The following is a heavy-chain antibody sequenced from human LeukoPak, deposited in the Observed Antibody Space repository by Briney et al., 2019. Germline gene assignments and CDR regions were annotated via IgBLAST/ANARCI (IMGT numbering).Heavy chain of an antibody. Sequence: PSETLSLTCTVSGGSISSRSYYWGWIRQPPGKGLEWIGSMYYKGNTYFNPSFKSRVTISVDRSKNQFSLKLSSVTAADTAVYYCARVGYDILTGSNDAFDIWGQGTMVTVSS. CDR1: GGSISSRSYY. CDR2: MYYKGNT. J-gene: IGHJ3*02. V-gene: IGHV4-39*07. CDR3: ARVGYDILTGSNDAFDI. D-gene: IGHD3-9*01.